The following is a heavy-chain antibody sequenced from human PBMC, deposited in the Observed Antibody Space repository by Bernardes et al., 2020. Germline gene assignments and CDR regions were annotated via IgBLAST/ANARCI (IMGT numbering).Heavy chain of an antibody. V-gene: IGHV3-23*01. CDR2: ISGNGDST. CDR1: GFTFSRFA. J-gene: IGHJ4*02. Sequence: GGSLRLSCAASGFTFSRFAMSWVRQAPGKGPEWVLSISGNGDSTYSADSVKGRFTISRDNSKNTLYLQMSSLRAEDTAVYFCGKDFSGSVGGRYLDIWGQGSLVTVSS. D-gene: IGHD5-12*01. CDR3: GKDFSGSVGGRYLDI.